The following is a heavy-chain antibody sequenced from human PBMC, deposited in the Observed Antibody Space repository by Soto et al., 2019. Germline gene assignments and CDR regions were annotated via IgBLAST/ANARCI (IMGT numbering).Heavy chain of an antibody. Sequence: SVKFSCKASGGTFSSYAISWVRQAPGQGLECMGGIIPIFGTANYAQKFQGRVTITAXXXXSXXXMXLXXLRXEXTAVYYCALSSGGSNWFDPGGQETLVTVSS. D-gene: IGHD2-15*01. J-gene: IGHJ5*02. CDR1: GGTFSSYA. CDR2: IIPIFGTA. CDR3: ALSSGGSNWFDP. V-gene: IGHV1-69*13.